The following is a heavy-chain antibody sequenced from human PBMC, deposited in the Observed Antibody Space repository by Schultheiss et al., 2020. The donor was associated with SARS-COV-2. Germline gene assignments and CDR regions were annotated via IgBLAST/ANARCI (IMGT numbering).Heavy chain of an antibody. V-gene: IGHV3-33*08. D-gene: IGHD6-13*01. CDR1: GFTFSSYG. J-gene: IGHJ6*02. Sequence: GESLKISCAASGFTFSSYGMHWVRQAPGKGLEWVAVIWYDGSNKYYADSVKGRFTISRDNSKNTLYLQMNSLRAEDTAVYYCARVDPYSSSWYWRGTFHYYYYGMDVWGQGTTVTVSS. CDR2: IWYDGSNK. CDR3: ARVDPYSSSWYWRGTFHYYYYGMDV.